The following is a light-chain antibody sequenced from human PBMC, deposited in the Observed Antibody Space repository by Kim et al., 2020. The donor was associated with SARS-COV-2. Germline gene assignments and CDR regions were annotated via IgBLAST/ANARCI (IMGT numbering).Light chain of an antibody. CDR2: DAS. CDR1: QSVSSRY. V-gene: IGKV3D-20*01. Sequence: PGERATLSCGASQSVSSRYVAWYQQKPGLAPRLLIYDASSRPTGIPDRFIGSGSGTEFTLTISRLAPEAFAVYYCQQYDSSPLTFGAGTQV. CDR3: QQYDSSPLT. J-gene: IGKJ4*01.